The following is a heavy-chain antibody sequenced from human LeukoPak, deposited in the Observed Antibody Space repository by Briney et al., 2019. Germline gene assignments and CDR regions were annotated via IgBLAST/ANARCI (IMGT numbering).Heavy chain of an antibody. Sequence: SGPTLIHPPPTLTLTCTFSGFSLSTRGGGVGWIRQPPGKALEWLSLISWDDDKRYSPSLKSRLTITKDTSKNQVVLTMTNMDPVDTATYYCAHVDSSGYYLLFDYWGQGTLVTVSS. V-gene: IGHV2-5*02. CDR2: ISWDDDK. D-gene: IGHD3-22*01. CDR3: AHVDSSGYYLLFDY. J-gene: IGHJ4*02. CDR1: GFSLSTRGGG.